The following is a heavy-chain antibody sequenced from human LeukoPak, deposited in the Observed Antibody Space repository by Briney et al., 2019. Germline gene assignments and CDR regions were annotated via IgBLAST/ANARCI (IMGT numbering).Heavy chain of an antibody. CDR3: ASGRTYRHPFDS. Sequence: PSETLSLTCAVTGSSVSGSGYAWNWFRQPPGKGLEWIAYIFHSGSTSSNPSLKSRVTISLDRSKNHFSLNLTSVTAADTAVYYCASGRTYRHPFDSWGQGALVTVSS. J-gene: IGHJ4*02. CDR2: IFHSGST. D-gene: IGHD3-16*02. V-gene: IGHV4-30-2*01. CDR1: GSSVSGSGYA.